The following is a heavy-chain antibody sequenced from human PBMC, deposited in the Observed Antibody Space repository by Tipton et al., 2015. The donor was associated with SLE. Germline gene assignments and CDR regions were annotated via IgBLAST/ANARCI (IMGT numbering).Heavy chain of an antibody. CDR2: IYYSGTT. J-gene: IGHJ5*02. D-gene: IGHD2-2*01. CDR1: GGSFSGYY. CDR3: ARYCGSATCLGFWFS. Sequence: TLSLTCAVYGGSFSGYYWSWIRQPPGKGLEWIGYIYYSGTTNYNPSLKSRVTISVDTTKNQFSLKLSSVTAADTAVYYCARYCGSATCLGFWFSWGQGTLVTVSS. V-gene: IGHV4-59*07.